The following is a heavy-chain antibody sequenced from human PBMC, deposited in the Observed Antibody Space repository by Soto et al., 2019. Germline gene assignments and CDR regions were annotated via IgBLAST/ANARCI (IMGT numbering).Heavy chain of an antibody. CDR1: GFTFRDYS. Sequence: SGGSLRLSCAASGFTFRDYSMNWVRQAPGKGQEWISYISSSSSTIYYADSVKGRFTVSRDNAENSLYLQMNSLRDDDTAVYYCARDDVTPLGYWGQGTLVTVSS. J-gene: IGHJ4*02. D-gene: IGHD4-4*01. CDR3: ARDDVTPLGY. V-gene: IGHV3-48*02. CDR2: ISSSSSTI.